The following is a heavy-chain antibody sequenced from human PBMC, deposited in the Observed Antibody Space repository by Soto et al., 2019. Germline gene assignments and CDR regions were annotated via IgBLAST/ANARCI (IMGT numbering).Heavy chain of an antibody. V-gene: IGHV3-53*01. CDR2: IYSGGST. D-gene: IGHD3-22*01. CDR3: ARDXVESGYPEYFXH. J-gene: IGHJ1*01. CDR1: GFTVSSNY. Sequence: GGSLRLSCAASGFTVSSNYMSWVRQAPGKGLEWVSVIYSGGSTYYADSVKGRFTISRDNSKNTLYLQMNSLRAEDTAVYYCARDXVESGYPEYFXHWGQGTLVXVSS.